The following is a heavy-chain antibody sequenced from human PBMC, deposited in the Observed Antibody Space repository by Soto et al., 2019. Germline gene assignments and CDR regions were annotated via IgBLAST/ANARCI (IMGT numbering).Heavy chain of an antibody. D-gene: IGHD3-22*01. V-gene: IGHV4-34*01. J-gene: IGHJ4*02. CDR3: SRGLSYFDSSAYFDY. CDR2: INHSGST. Sequence: LSLTCAVYGGSFSGYYWNWIRQPPGRGLEWIGEINHSGSTNYNPSLKSRVTISVDTSKNQFSLRLTSVTAADTAVYYCSRGLSYFDSSAYFDYWGQGTLVTVSS. CDR1: GGSFSGYY.